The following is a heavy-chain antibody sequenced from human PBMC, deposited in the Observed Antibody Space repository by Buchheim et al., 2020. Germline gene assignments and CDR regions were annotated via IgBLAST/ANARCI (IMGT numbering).Heavy chain of an antibody. CDR1: GFTFSSYA. CDR2: ISGSGGST. CDR3: AKDRGGYESPLNWFDP. V-gene: IGHV3-23*01. D-gene: IGHD5-12*01. Sequence: EVQLLESGGGLVQPGGSLRLSCAASGFTFSSYAMSWVRQAPGKGLEWVSGISGSGGSTYYTDSVKGRFTISRDNSKNTLYLQMNSLRAEDTAVYYCAKDRGGYESPLNWFDPWGQGTL. J-gene: IGHJ5*02.